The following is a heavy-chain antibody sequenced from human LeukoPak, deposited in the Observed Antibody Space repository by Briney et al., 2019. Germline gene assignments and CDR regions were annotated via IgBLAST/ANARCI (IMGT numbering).Heavy chain of an antibody. CDR1: GFTFSSYG. CDR3: ARLLHDAFDI. V-gene: IGHV3-48*04. Sequence: GGSLRLSCAASGFTFSSYGMHWVRQAPGKGLEWVSYISSSGSTIYYADSVKGRFTISRDNAKNSLYLQMNSLRAEDTAVYYCARLLHDAFDIWGQGTMVTVSS. J-gene: IGHJ3*02. CDR2: ISSSGSTI. D-gene: IGHD3-22*01.